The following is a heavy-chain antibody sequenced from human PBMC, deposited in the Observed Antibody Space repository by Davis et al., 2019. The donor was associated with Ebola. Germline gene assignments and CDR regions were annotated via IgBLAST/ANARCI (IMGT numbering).Heavy chain of an antibody. D-gene: IGHD2/OR15-2a*01. V-gene: IGHV3-7*01. CDR3: ARDNSNTHWPFYFDY. CDR1: GFTFSGSA. J-gene: IGHJ4*02. CDR2: IKQDGSEK. Sequence: GESLKISCAASGFTFSGSAMHWVRQAPGKGLEWVANIKQDGSEKYYVDSVKGRFTISRDNAKNSLYLQMNSLRAEDTAVYYCARDNSNTHWPFYFDYWGQGTLVTVSS.